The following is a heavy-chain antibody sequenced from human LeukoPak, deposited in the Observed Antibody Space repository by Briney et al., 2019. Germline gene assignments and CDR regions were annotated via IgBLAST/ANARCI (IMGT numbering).Heavy chain of an antibody. J-gene: IGHJ6*02. CDR1: GFTFSSYA. CDR3: ARDRPLRFLDYYYGMDV. Sequence: GGSLRLSCAASGFTFSSYAMSWVRQAPGKGLEWVSAINSAGSTYYGDSVRGRFTISRDNSKNTLYLQMNSLRAEDTAVYYCARDRPLRFLDYYYGMDVWGQGTTVTVSS. V-gene: IGHV3-23*01. D-gene: IGHD3-3*01. CDR2: INSAGST.